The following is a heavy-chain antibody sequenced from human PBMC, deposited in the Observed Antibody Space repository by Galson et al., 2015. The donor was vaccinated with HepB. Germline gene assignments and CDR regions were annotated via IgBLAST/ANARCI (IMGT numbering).Heavy chain of an antibody. J-gene: IGHJ6*02. CDR2: INPNSGGT. Sequence: SVKVSCKASGYTFTGYYMHWVRQAPGQGLEWMGWINPNSGGTNYAQKFQGRVTMTRDTSISTAYMELSRLRSDDTAVYYCARDLAVAGPYYYYYGMDVWGQGTTVTVSS. V-gene: IGHV1-2*02. D-gene: IGHD6-19*01. CDR3: ARDLAVAGPYYYYYGMDV. CDR1: GYTFTGYY.